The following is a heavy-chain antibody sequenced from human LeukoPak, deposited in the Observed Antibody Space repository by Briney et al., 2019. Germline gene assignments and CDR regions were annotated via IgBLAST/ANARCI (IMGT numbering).Heavy chain of an antibody. CDR2: IKAKAHGGTI. Sequence: GGSLRLSCAASGFTFINAWMAWVRQAPGKGLEWVGRIKAKAHGGTIEYAAPVKGKFTISRDDSKNTLYLQMNSLKTDDTAVYYCTTDGVGVEGATYDNWGQGTLVSVSS. D-gene: IGHD1-26*01. CDR1: GFTFINAW. J-gene: IGHJ4*02. CDR3: TTDGVGVEGATYDN. V-gene: IGHV3-15*01.